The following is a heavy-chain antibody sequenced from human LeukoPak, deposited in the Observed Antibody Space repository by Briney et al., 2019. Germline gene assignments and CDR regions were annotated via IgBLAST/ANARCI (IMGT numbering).Heavy chain of an antibody. Sequence: SETLSPTCTVSGDFINSHYWSWIRQPAGKGLEWIGRIYISGSTNYNPSLKSRVTMSVDTSKNQFSLKLRSVTAADTAVYYCARVTYYYNSSGYFYDDYWGQGTQVTVSS. CDR2: IYISGST. J-gene: IGHJ4*02. CDR3: ARVTYYYNSSGYFYDDY. V-gene: IGHV4-4*07. D-gene: IGHD3-22*01. CDR1: GDFINSHY.